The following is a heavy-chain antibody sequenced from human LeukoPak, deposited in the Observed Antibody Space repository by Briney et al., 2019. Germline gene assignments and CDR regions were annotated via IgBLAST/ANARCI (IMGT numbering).Heavy chain of an antibody. D-gene: IGHD1-26*01. Sequence: SETLSLTCTVSGGSISSYYWSWIRQPPGKGLEWIGYIYYSGSTNYNPSLKSRVTISVDTSKNQFSLKLSSVTAADTAVYYCARTVGAIYFDYWGQGTLVAVSS. J-gene: IGHJ4*02. V-gene: IGHV4-59*01. CDR1: GGSISSYY. CDR3: ARTVGAIYFDY. CDR2: IYYSGST.